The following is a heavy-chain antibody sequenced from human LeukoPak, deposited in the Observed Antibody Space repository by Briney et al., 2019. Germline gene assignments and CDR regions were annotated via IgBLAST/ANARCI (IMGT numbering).Heavy chain of an antibody. CDR1: GYTFTGYY. D-gene: IGHD3-9*01. Sequence: RASVKVSCKASGYTFTGYYMHWVRQAPGQGLEWMGWINPNSGGTNYAQKFQGRVTMTRDTSISTAYMELSRLRSDDTAVHYCATNFPYYDILTGYTNWFDPWGQGTLVTVSS. CDR3: ATNFPYYDILTGYTNWFDP. V-gene: IGHV1-2*02. J-gene: IGHJ5*02. CDR2: INPNSGGT.